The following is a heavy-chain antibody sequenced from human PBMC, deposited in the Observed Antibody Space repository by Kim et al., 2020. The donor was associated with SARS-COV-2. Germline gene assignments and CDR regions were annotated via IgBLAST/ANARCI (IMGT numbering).Heavy chain of an antibody. CDR2: ISSSSSYT. D-gene: IGHD1-26*01. Sequence: GGSLRLSCAASGFTFSDYYMSWIRQAPGKGLEWVSYISSSSSYTNYADSVKGRFTISRDNAKNSLYLQMNSLRAEDTAVYYCARLGATTFDGGIPNDYWGQGTLVTVSS. CDR1: GFTFSDYY. CDR3: ARLGATTFDGGIPNDY. J-gene: IGHJ4*02. V-gene: IGHV3-11*03.